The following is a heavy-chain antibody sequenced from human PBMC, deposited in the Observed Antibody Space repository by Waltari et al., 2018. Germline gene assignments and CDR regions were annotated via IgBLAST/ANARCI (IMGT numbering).Heavy chain of an antibody. D-gene: IGHD3-22*01. CDR2: IHTNTGKP. V-gene: IGHV7-4-1*02. CDR3: ARSHYYDTLGYYDY. CDR1: GYTFVTYA. Sequence: QVHLVQSGSELTRPGASVKVSCKASGYTFVTYALHWVRQAPGQGLEWMGWIHTNTGKPTYAKGFTGRFVFSMDTSVSTAYLQINSLDSEDTAVYYCARSHYYDTLGYYDYWGQGTLVTVSS. J-gene: IGHJ4*02.